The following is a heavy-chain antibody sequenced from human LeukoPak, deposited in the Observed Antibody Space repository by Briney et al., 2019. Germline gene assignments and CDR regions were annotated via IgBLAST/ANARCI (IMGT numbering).Heavy chain of an antibody. CDR2: INAGNGNT. CDR1: GYTFTSYA. Sequence: ASVKVSCKASGYTFTSYAMHWVRQAPGQRLEWMGWINAGNGNTKYSQEFQGRVTITRDTSASTAYMELSSLRSEDTAVYYCARDRSGYDSSGYSFDYWGQGTLVTVSS. CDR3: ARDRSGYDSSGYSFDY. V-gene: IGHV1-3*01. J-gene: IGHJ4*02. D-gene: IGHD3-22*01.